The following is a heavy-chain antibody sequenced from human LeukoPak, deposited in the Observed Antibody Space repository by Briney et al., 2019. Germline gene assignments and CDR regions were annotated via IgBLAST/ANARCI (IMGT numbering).Heavy chain of an antibody. Sequence: SETLSLTCAVYGGSFSGYYWSWIRQPPGKGLEWIGETNHSGSTNYNPSLKSRVTISVDTSKNQFSLKLSSVTAADTAVYYCARVELVRGVIPYYFDYWGRGTLVTVSS. V-gene: IGHV4-34*01. D-gene: IGHD3-10*01. CDR2: TNHSGST. CDR1: GGSFSGYY. CDR3: ARVELVRGVIPYYFDY. J-gene: IGHJ4*02.